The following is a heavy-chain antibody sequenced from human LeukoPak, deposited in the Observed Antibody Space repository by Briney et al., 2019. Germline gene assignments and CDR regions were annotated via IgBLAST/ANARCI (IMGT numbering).Heavy chain of an antibody. V-gene: IGHV1-46*01. D-gene: IGHD2-8*01. J-gene: IGHJ3*02. CDR3: AGGTTNTKGAFDM. CDR1: GYTFTNYY. Sequence: ASVKVSCRASGYTFTNYYIHWVRQAPGQGLEWMGIINPSGSSTSYAQKFQGSVTMTRDTSTSPVYMELSSLRSEDTAVYYCAGGTTNTKGAFDMWGQGTMVTVSS. CDR2: INPSGSST.